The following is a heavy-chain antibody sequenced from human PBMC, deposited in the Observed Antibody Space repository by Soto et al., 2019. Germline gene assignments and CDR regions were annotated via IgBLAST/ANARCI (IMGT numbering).Heavy chain of an antibody. CDR1: GGTFSSYA. CDR2: MIPIFGTA. V-gene: IGHV1-69*12. CDR3: ASHSGSSPEGRYYYGVDV. Sequence: QVQLLQSGAEVKKPGSSVKVSCKASGGTFSSYAISWLRQAPGQGLAWMGGMIPIFGTADYAQKYQGRVTITADEYTSTAYMELSSLRSEDTAVYYCASHSGSSPEGRYYYGVDVWGQGTTVTVSS. D-gene: IGHD1-26*01. J-gene: IGHJ6*02.